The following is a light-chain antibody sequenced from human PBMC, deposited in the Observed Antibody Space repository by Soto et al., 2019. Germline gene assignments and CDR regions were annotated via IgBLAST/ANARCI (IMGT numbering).Light chain of an antibody. CDR3: SSYTSSSIYV. Sequence: QSALTQPASGSGSPGQSITVSCAGTSSDVGGYNLVSWYQQHPGRAPKLIIYEGTERPSGISPRFSGSKSGNTASLTISGLQAEDEADYYCSSYTSSSIYVFGSGTKVTVL. J-gene: IGLJ1*01. CDR1: SSDVGGYNL. V-gene: IGLV2-23*01. CDR2: EGT.